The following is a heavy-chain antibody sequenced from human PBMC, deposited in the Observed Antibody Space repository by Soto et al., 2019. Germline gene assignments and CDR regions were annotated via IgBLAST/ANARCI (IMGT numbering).Heavy chain of an antibody. CDR1: GGSISTSRSY. CDR2: IFYSGST. CDR3: ARQPTTGDTDLWFDP. Sequence: PSETLSLTCNVSGGSISTSRSYWAWIRQPPGKGLEWLANIFYSGSTYYNPSLASRVTVSVDTFKNEFSLKLRSVTAADTAVYYCARQPTTGDTDLWFDPWGQGTLVTVSS. J-gene: IGHJ5*02. D-gene: IGHD2-21*01. V-gene: IGHV4-39*01.